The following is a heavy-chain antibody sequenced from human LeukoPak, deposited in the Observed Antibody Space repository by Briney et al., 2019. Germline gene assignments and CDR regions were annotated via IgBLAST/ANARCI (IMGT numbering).Heavy chain of an antibody. J-gene: IGHJ4*02. CDR3: AKGSGSGSLDY. V-gene: IGHV3-53*01. Sequence: GGSLRLSCAASGFTVSSNYMSWVRQAPGKGLEWVSVIYSGGSTYYADSVKGHFTISRDNSKNTLYLQMDSLRAEDTAIYYCAKGSGSGSLDYWGQGTLVTVSS. CDR1: GFTVSSNY. CDR2: IYSGGST. D-gene: IGHD3-10*01.